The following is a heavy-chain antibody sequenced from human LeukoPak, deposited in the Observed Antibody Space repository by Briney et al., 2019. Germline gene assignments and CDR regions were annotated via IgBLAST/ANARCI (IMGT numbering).Heavy chain of an antibody. V-gene: IGHV3-7*01. CDR2: IKQDGSEK. CDR3: AREDHYGMDV. CDR1: GFTFSTYA. Sequence: GGSLRLSCAASGFTFSTYAMHWVRQAPGKGLEWVANIKQDGSEKYYVDSVKGRFTISRDNAKNSLYLQMNSLRAEDTAVYYCAREDHYGMDVWGQGTTVTVSS. J-gene: IGHJ6*02.